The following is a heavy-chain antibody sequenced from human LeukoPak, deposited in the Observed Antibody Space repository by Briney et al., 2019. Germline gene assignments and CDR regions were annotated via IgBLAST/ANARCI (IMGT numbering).Heavy chain of an antibody. CDR1: GGSISSYY. Sequence: PSETLSLTCTVSGGSISSYYWSWIRQPAGKGLEWIGRIYTSGSTNYNPSLKSRVTMSVDTSKNQFSLKLSSATAADTAVYYCARGPSPTTVTYYYYYYMDVWGKGTTVTVSS. CDR3: ARGPSPTTVTYYYYYYMDV. D-gene: IGHD4-17*01. J-gene: IGHJ6*03. CDR2: IYTSGST. V-gene: IGHV4-4*07.